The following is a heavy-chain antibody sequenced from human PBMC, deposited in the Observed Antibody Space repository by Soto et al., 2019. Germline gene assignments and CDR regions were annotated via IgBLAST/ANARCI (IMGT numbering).Heavy chain of an antibody. Sequence: PGGSLRLSCAASGLIFSNYKMHWVRQAPGKGLVWVSRISTDGSVTDYADSAKGRFTVSRDNAKNTLYLQMNSLRAEDTAVYYCARDTDGLHYWGQGTLVTVSS. CDR3: ARDTDGLHY. V-gene: IGHV3-74*01. CDR2: ISTDGSVT. CDR1: GLIFSNYK. J-gene: IGHJ4*02.